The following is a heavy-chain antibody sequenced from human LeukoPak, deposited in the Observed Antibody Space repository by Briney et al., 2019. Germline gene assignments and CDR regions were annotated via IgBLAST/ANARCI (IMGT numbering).Heavy chain of an antibody. CDR2: IIPILGIA. CDR1: GGTFSSYT. Sequence: GASVKVSCKASGGTFSSYTISWVRQAPGQGLEWMGRIIPILGIANYAQKFQGRVTITADKSTNTAYMELSSLRSEDTAVYYCARTIAASTMGFDPWGQGTLVTVSS. V-gene: IGHV1-69*02. CDR3: ARTIAASTMGFDP. D-gene: IGHD6-6*01. J-gene: IGHJ5*02.